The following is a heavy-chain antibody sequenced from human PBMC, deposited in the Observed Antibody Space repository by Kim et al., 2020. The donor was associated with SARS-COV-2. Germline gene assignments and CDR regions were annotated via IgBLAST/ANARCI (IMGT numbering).Heavy chain of an antibody. CDR2: MNPNSGNT. D-gene: IGHD6-19*01. CDR3: ARRSSGWYGGPFDYYYYGMDV. J-gene: IGHJ6*02. V-gene: IGHV1-8*01. Sequence: ASVKVSCKASGYTFTSYDINWVRQATGQGLEWMGWMNPNSGNTGYAQKFQGRVTMTRNTSISTAYMELSSLRSEDTAVYYCARRSSGWYGGPFDYYYYGMDVWGQGTTVTVSS. CDR1: GYTFTSYD.